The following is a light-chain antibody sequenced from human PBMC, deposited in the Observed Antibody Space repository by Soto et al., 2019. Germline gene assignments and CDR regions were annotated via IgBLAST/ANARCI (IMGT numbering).Light chain of an antibody. Sequence: DIVMTQSPLSLPVTPGEPASISCRSSQSLLHSNGYNYLDWYLQKPGQSPQLLIYLGSNRASGVHDRFSGSGSGTDFTLKISRVDAEDVGVYYCMQALQTPRTFGQGTKVEIK. J-gene: IGKJ1*01. CDR2: LGS. V-gene: IGKV2-28*01. CDR1: QSLLHSNGYNY. CDR3: MQALQTPRT.